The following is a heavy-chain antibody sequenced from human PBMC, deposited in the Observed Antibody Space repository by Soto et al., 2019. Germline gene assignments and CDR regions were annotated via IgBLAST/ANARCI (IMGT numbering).Heavy chain of an antibody. D-gene: IGHD3-10*01. J-gene: IGHJ3*02. CDR3: GTDQWGGAFDI. Sequence: LIRSCVASGFTLGNYCMAWVRQTPGKGLEFVANIREDGNEINYVDSVKGRFTISRDNAKNSLFLQMNSLRDEDTAVYYCGTDQWGGAFDIGGQGTMVTVSS. V-gene: IGHV3-7*01. CDR2: IREDGNEI. CDR1: GFTLGNYC.